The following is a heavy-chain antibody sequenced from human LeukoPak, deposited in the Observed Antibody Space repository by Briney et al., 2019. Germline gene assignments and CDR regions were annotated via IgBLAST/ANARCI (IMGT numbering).Heavy chain of an antibody. V-gene: IGHV3-30*02. D-gene: IGHD2-2*01. CDR3: AKALQYQLRKDSSDV. J-gene: IGHJ6*04. CDR1: GFTFSSYG. CDR2: IRYDGSNK. Sequence: GGSLRLSCAASGFTFSSYGMHWVRQAPGKGLEWVAFIRYDGSNKYYADSVKGRFTISRDNSKNTLYLQMNSLRAEDTAVYYCAKALQYQLRKDSSDVWGKGTTVTVSS.